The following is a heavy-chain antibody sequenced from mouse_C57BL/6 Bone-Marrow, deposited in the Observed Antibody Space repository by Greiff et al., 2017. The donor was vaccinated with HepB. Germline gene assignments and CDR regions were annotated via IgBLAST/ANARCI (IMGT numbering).Heavy chain of an antibody. J-gene: IGHJ3*01. CDR1: GYTFTSYW. CDR2: IYPGSGST. D-gene: IGHD1-1*02. Sequence: VQLQQSGAELVKPGASVKMSCKASGYTFTSYWITWVKQRPGQGLEWIGDIYPGSGSTNYNEKFKSKATLTVDTSSSTAYMQLSSLTYEDSAVYYCAREGYGPWFAYWGQGTLVTVSA. V-gene: IGHV1-55*01. CDR3: AREGYGPWFAY.